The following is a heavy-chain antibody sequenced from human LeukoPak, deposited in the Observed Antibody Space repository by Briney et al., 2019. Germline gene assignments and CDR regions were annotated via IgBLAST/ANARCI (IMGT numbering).Heavy chain of an antibody. Sequence: SETLSLTCSFSGYSISSGYYWGWIRPPPGQGLEWIGNIYHSGSTYYNPSLKSRVTISVDTSKNQFSLKLSSVTAADTAVYYCAGDFWSGYYFRDWGQGTLVTVSS. V-gene: IGHV4-38-2*02. CDR1: GYSISSGYY. CDR2: IYHSGST. CDR3: AGDFWSGYYFRD. J-gene: IGHJ4*02. D-gene: IGHD3-3*01.